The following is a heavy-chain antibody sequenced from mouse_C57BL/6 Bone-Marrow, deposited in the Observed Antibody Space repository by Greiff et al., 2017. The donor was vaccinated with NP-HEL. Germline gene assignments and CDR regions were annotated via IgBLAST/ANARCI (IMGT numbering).Heavy chain of an antibody. D-gene: IGHD1-1*01. J-gene: IGHJ1*03. CDR1: GFTFSDYY. V-gene: IGHV5-12*01. CDR2: ISNGGGST. CDR3: ARPIYYYGSDWYFDV. Sequence: EVKVEESGGGLVQPGGSLKLSCAASGFTFSDYYMYWVRQTPEKRLEWVAYISNGGGSTYYPDTVKGRFTISRDNAKNTLYLQMSRLKSEDTAMYYCARPIYYYGSDWYFDVWGTGTTVTVSS.